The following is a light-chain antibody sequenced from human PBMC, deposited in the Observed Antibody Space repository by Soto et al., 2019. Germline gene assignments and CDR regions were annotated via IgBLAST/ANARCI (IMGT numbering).Light chain of an antibody. CDR3: SSYRSGSTLV. CDR2: DVH. V-gene: IGLV2-14*01. CDR1: SSDVGGSNY. J-gene: IGLJ2*01. Sequence: QSALTQPASVSGSPGQSITISCTGTSSDVGGSNYVSWYQQHPGKAPKLMIYDVHNRPSGISNRFSGSKSGNTASLTISGLQAKDEADYYCSSYRSGSTLVFGGGTQLTVL.